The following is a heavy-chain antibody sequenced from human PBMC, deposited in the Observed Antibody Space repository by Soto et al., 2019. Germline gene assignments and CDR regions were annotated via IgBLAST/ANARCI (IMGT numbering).Heavy chain of an antibody. CDR1: GFTFSSYW. Sequence: EVQLVESGGGLVQPGESLRLSCEASGFTFSSYWMSWVRQAPGKGLEWVANIKQDGSDKQYVDSVKGRFTISRDNAKNSLYLQMNSLRVEDTAVYYCARDPYEGGGYGAFDIWGQGTMVTVSS. D-gene: IGHD3-22*01. CDR3: ARDPYEGGGYGAFDI. CDR2: IKQDGSDK. V-gene: IGHV3-7*01. J-gene: IGHJ3*02.